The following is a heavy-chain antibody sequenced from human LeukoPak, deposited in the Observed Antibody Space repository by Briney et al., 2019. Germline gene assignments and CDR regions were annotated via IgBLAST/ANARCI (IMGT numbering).Heavy chain of an antibody. CDR2: INHSGST. Sequence: SETLSLTCAVYGGSFSGYYWSWIRQPPGKGLEWIGEINHSGSTNYNPSLKSRVTISVDTSKNQFSLKLSSVTAADTAVYYCAREILAYCGGDCYSAPFDYWGQGTLVTVSS. V-gene: IGHV4-34*01. CDR1: GGSFSGYY. CDR3: AREILAYCGGDCYSAPFDY. J-gene: IGHJ4*02. D-gene: IGHD2-21*02.